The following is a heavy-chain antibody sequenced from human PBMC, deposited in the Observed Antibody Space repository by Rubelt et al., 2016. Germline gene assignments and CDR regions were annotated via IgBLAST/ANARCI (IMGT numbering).Heavy chain of an antibody. V-gene: IGHV4-59*08. Sequence: GSTNYNPSLKSRVTISVDTSKNQFSLKLSSVTAADTAVYYCARRGGRDILTGYYTHNAFDIWGQGTMVTVSS. CDR2: GST. CDR3: ARRGGRDILTGYYTHNAFDI. D-gene: IGHD3-9*01. J-gene: IGHJ3*02.